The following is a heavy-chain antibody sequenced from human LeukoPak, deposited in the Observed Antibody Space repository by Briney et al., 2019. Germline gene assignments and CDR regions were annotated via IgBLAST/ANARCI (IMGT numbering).Heavy chain of an antibody. D-gene: IGHD2-2*01. J-gene: IGHJ3*02. CDR3: AKRGYQLPDAFDI. CDR2: ISGSGGST. CDR1: GFTFSSYA. Sequence: GGSLRLSCAASGFTFSSYAMSWVRQAPGKGLERVSAISGSGGSTYYADSVKGRFTISRDNSKNTLYLQMNSLRAEDTAVYYCAKRGYQLPDAFDIWGQGTMVTVSS. V-gene: IGHV3-23*01.